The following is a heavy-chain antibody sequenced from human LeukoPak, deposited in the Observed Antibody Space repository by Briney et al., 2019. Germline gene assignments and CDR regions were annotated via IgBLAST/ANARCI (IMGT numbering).Heavy chain of an antibody. CDR3: FYMDV. CDR2: ITTGSTYM. V-gene: IGHV3-21*01. J-gene: IGHJ6*03. Sequence: GGSLSHSCSASGFTFSSYAMNWVRQAPGKGLEWVSSITTGSTYMYYADSVRGRFTISRDNAKNSLYLQMSSLRADDTAVYYYFYMDVWGKGTMVTLSS. CDR1: GFTFSSYA.